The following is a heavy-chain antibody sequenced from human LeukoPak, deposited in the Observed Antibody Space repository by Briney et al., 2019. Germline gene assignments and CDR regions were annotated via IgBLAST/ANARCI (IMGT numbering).Heavy chain of an antibody. CDR1: GGTFSSYA. CDR3: ASGPGATIPGATDDAFDI. Sequence: PVASVKVSCKASGGTFSSYAISWVRQAPGQGLEWMGGIIPIFGTANYAQKFQGRVTITADESTSTAYMELSSLRSEDTAVHYCASGPGATIPGATDDAFDIWGQGTMVTVSS. J-gene: IGHJ3*02. V-gene: IGHV1-69*01. D-gene: IGHD5-12*01. CDR2: IIPIFGTA.